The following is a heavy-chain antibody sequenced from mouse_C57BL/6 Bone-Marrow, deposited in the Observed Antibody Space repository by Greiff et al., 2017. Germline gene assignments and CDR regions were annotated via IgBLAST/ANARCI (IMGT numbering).Heavy chain of an antibody. CDR3: ARSLSHDSTNY. J-gene: IGHJ2*01. Sequence: EVQLQQSGAELVKPGASVKLSCTASGFNITDYYIHWVKQRTEQGLEWIGKIDPDDGGTKYAPKFQDKATMTADTSSNTAYLQLSSLTSEDTAVYYCARSLSHDSTNYGGQGTTRTVTS. CDR2: IDPDDGGT. D-gene: IGHD2-12*01. CDR1: GFNITDYY. V-gene: IGHV14-2*01.